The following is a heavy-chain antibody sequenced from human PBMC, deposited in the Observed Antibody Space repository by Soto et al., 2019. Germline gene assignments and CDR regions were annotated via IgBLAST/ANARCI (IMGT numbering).Heavy chain of an antibody. V-gene: IGHV4-31*03. J-gene: IGHJ5*02. CDR2: IYYSGIT. D-gene: IGHD4-17*01. Sequence: SETLSLTCTFSVCSIISFVYYWSWILEHPGKGLEWIVYIYYSGITYYNPSLKSRVTISVDTSKNQFSLKLSSVTAADTAVYYCARTIYSTYGRFDPWGQGTLVTVS. CDR3: ARTIYSTYGRFDP. CDR1: VCSIISFVYY.